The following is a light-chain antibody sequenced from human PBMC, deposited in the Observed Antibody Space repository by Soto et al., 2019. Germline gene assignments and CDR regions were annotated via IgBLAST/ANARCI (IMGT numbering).Light chain of an antibody. V-gene: IGKV1-39*01. J-gene: IGKJ1*01. CDR3: QQSFSSPPWT. Sequence: DIQMTQSPSTLSASVGDRITITCRTSQGIRSALGWYQQKPGKAPKLLIYGASSLQSGVPSRFSGSGSGTDFTLTISSLQPEDFATYYCQQSFSSPPWTFGQGTKVDIK. CDR2: GAS. CDR1: QGIRSA.